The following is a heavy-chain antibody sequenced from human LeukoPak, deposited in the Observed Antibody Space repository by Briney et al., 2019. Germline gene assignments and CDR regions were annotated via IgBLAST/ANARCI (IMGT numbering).Heavy chain of an antibody. Sequence: GGSLRLSCAASGFTFSSYAMSWVRQAPGKGLEWVSAISGSGGSTYYADSVKGRFTISRDNSKNTLYLQMNSLRAEDTAVYYCAKDHLRFIAAAGTRCDYWGQGTLVTVSS. J-gene: IGHJ4*02. V-gene: IGHV3-23*01. CDR3: AKDHLRFIAAAGTRCDY. D-gene: IGHD6-13*01. CDR2: ISGSGGST. CDR1: GFTFSSYA.